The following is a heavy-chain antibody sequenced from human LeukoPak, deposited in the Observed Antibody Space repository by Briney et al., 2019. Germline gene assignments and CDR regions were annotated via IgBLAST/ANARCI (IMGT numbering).Heavy chain of an antibody. D-gene: IGHD2-2*01. Sequence: PGGSLTLSCAASGFTFSSYAMSWVRQAPGKGLEWVSAISGSGGSTYYADSVKGRFTISRDNSKNTLYLQMNSLRAEDTAVYYCAKDYIVVVPAAIFYFDYWGRGTLVTVSS. CDR2: ISGSGGST. V-gene: IGHV3-23*01. CDR3: AKDYIVVVPAAIFYFDY. CDR1: GFTFSSYA. J-gene: IGHJ4*02.